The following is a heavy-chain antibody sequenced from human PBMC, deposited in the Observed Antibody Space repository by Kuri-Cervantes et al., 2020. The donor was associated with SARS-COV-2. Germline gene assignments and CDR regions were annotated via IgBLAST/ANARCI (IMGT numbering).Heavy chain of an antibody. J-gene: IGHJ4*02. D-gene: IGHD3-16*01. V-gene: IGHV3-15*01. Sequence: GESLKISCAASGFTFSNAWMSWVRQAPGEGLEWVGRIKSKTDGGTTDYAAPVKGRFTISRDDSKNTLYLQMNSLKTEDTAVYYCTTDWAGKDYWGQGTLVTVSS. CDR1: GFTFSNAW. CDR2: IKSKTDGGTT. CDR3: TTDWAGKDY.